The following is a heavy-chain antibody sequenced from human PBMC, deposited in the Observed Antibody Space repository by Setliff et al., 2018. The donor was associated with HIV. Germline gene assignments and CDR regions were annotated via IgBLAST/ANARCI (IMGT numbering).Heavy chain of an antibody. D-gene: IGHD3-3*01. CDR1: GDTFSSYA. CDR2: IIPILGTV. V-gene: IGHV1-69*04. Sequence: SVKVSCKASGDTFSSYAISWVRQAPGQGLEWMGRIIPILGTVFYAPKFQGRVTFTADKFTSTAYMQMSSLTSEDTAVYYCARVIGDDFWSGSSNWFDPWGQGTLVTV. J-gene: IGHJ5*02. CDR3: ARVIGDDFWSGSSNWFDP.